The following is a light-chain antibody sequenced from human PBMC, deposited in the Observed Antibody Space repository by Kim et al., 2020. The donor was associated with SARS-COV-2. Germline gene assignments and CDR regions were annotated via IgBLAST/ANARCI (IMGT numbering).Light chain of an antibody. CDR3: QHYSSSPPWT. J-gene: IGKJ1*01. Sequence: PCERATLSFRASQSISSSYLAWYQQSPGQAPRRLIYGASSRATGIPDRISGSGSGADFTLTISRLEPEDFAVYYCQHYSSSPPWTFGQGTKVDIK. CDR2: GAS. V-gene: IGKV3-20*01. CDR1: QSISSSY.